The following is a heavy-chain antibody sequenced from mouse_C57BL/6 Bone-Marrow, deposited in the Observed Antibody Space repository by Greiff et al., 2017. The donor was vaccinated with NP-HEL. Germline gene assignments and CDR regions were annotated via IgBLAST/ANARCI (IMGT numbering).Heavy chain of an antibody. V-gene: IGHV1-85*01. J-gene: IGHJ4*01. D-gene: IGHD1-1*01. CDR3: ARKDYYGSRNYSMTY. Sequence: QVQLQQSGPELVKPGASVKLSCKASGYTFTSYDINWVQQRPGQGLEWIGWIYPRDGSTKYNEKFKGKATLTVDTSSSTAYMELHSLTSEDSAVFLCARKDYYGSRNYSMTYRGQGTSVTVHS. CDR1: GYTFTSYD. CDR2: IYPRDGST.